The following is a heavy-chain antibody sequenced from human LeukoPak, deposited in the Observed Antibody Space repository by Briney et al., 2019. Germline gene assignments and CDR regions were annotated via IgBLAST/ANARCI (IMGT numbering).Heavy chain of an antibody. Sequence: SSGTLSLTCPVPGGSISSNNWWRWVRQPPGKGLEWVGEILHNGSLNYNPSLKSRITMSVEKSKNQFSFRLTSVTAASTAVYYLATYLPDSRAYRFDYGGQGTLVTVSS. J-gene: IGHJ4*02. CDR3: ATYLPDSRAYRFDY. CDR2: ILHNGSL. D-gene: IGHD3-22*01. CDR1: GGSISSNNW. V-gene: IGHV4-4*02.